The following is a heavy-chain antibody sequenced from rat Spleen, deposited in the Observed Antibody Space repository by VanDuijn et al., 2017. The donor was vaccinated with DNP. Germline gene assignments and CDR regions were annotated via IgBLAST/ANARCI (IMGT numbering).Heavy chain of an antibody. Sequence: EVRLQESGPGLVKPSQSLSLTCSVTGSSITSNYWGWIRQFPGNKMEYIGHISFSGSPNYNPSLKSRISITRDTSKNLFFLHLDSVTTEDTATYYCARWAWYFDYWGQGIIVTVSS. CDR2: ISFSGSP. CDR3: ARWAWYFDY. CDR1: GSSITSNY. V-gene: IGHV3-1*01. J-gene: IGHJ2*01.